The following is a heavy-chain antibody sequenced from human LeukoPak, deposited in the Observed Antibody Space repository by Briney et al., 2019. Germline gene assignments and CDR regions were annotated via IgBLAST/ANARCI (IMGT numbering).Heavy chain of an antibody. J-gene: IGHJ4*02. V-gene: IGHV3-33*03. CDR2: TLYDGNTN. D-gene: IGHD4-17*01. CDR3: AKGYDYGDYQNDY. Sequence: GRSLRLSCAASGLNFNTYTMNWVRQAPGKGLEWLALTLYDGNTNYYADSVKGRFTISRDNSKNTLYLQMNSLRAEDTAVYYCAKGYDYGDYQNDYWGQGTLVTVSS. CDR1: GLNFNTYT.